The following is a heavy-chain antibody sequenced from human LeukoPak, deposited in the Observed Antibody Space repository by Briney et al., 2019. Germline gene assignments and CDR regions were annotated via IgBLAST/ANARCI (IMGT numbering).Heavy chain of an antibody. CDR3: ARESLYGGGDY. V-gene: IGHV3-30*04. J-gene: IGHJ4*02. D-gene: IGHD4-17*01. Sequence: GGSLRLSCAASGFTFSSYAMHWVRQAPGKGLEWVAVISYDGSNKYYADSVKGRFTISRDNAKNSLYLQMNSLRAEDTAVYYCARESLYGGGDYWGQGTLVTVSS. CDR2: ISYDGSNK. CDR1: GFTFSSYA.